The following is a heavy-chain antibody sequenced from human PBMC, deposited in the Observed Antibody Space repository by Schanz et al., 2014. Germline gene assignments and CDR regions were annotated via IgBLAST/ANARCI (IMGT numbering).Heavy chain of an antibody. CDR1: GFTFSAYW. CDR3: VKIGYTHWSLDD. Sequence: EVQLVEYGGGLVQPGEYLRLSCAASGFTFSAYWMAWVRQAPGKGLEWVAAINQAASVQYYVDSVKGRFTISRDDAKNSHYLQMNSLRVEDTAVFYCVKIGYTHWSLDDWGQGILVTVSS. J-gene: IGHJ4*02. V-gene: IGHV3-7*01. D-gene: IGHD6-13*01. CDR2: INQAASVQ.